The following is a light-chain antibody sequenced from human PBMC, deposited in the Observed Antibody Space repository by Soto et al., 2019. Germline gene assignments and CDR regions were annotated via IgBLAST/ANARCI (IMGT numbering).Light chain of an antibody. CDR1: QTVSRKY. Sequence: EIVLTQSPGTLSLSPGERATLSCRASQTVSRKYLAWYQQRPGQAPRLVIYGASNRASGIPDRFSGGGSGTDFTLTINRLEPEDFTVFYCQQYGSAPYTVGQGTKVDIK. V-gene: IGKV3-20*01. CDR2: GAS. J-gene: IGKJ2*01. CDR3: QQYGSAPYT.